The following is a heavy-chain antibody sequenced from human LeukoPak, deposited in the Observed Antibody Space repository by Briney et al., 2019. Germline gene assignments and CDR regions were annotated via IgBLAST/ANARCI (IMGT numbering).Heavy chain of an antibody. CDR2: ITHSGVT. V-gene: IGHV4-34*01. CDR3: SRRGQWLGRWFDP. Sequence: PEPRSLTPAVLGGSSTDYHWTCIPHPPGKCLECIGDITHSGVTNYSSSLKSRVTISVDTSKNQFSLSLTSVTAADTAIYYCSRRGQWLGRWFDPWGQGTLVTVSS. D-gene: IGHD6-19*01. CDR1: GGSSTDYH. J-gene: IGHJ5*02.